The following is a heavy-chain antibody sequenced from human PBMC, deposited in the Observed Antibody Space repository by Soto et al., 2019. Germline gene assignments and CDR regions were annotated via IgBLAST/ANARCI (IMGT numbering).Heavy chain of an antibody. J-gene: IGHJ4*02. V-gene: IGHV3-23*01. D-gene: IGHD5-18*01. CDR2: ISNRGDDT. CDR1: GFTFSSFA. Sequence: AGGSLRLSYSASGFTFSSFALSWVRQAPGMGLEWVSAISNRGDDTDYADSVKGRFTISRDNSKNTLYLQMNSLRAEDTAIYYCAGPGYSSQDYWGQGALVTVSS. CDR3: AGPGYSSQDY.